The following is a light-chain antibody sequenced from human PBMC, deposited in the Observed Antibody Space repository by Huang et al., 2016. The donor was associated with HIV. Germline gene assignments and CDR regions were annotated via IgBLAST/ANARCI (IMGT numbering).Light chain of an antibody. J-gene: IGKJ4*01. CDR2: DAS. CDR1: QSVGSL. CDR3: QQRSKWPLT. V-gene: IGKV3-11*01. Sequence: EIVLTQSPGILSLSPGERATLSCRASQSVGSLLAGYQQRPGQAPRLLIYDASNRATGIPARFSGSGSATDFTLTISSLEPEDFAVYYCQQRSKWPLTFGGGTKVEIK.